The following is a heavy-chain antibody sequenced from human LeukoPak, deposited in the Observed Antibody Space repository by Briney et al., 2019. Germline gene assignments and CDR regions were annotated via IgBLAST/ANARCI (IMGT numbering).Heavy chain of an antibody. J-gene: IGHJ4*02. Sequence: SETLSLTCTVSGGSISSGDYYWSWIRQPPGKGLEWIGYIYYSGSTYYNPSLKSRVTISVDTSKNQFSLKLSSVTAADTAVYYCARVHDSSGYYYAFEYWGQGTLVTVSS. CDR2: IYYSGST. D-gene: IGHD3-22*01. CDR1: GGSISSGDYY. V-gene: IGHV4-30-4*01. CDR3: ARVHDSSGYYYAFEY.